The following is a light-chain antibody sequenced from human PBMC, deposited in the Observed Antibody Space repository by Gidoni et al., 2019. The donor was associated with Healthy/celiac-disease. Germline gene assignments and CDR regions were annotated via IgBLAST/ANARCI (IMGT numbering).Light chain of an antibody. V-gene: IGKV1-NL1*01. CDR2: AAS. J-gene: IGKJ5*01. CDR1: QAISSS. CDR3: HQYYSTPT. Sequence: DIQMTQSPSSLSASVGDRVTITCRASQAISSSLAWYQQKPGKAPNLLLYAASTWESGVPSRFSGSGSGTDFTLTISSLHPEDFAAYYCHQYYSTPTFGQGTRLEIK.